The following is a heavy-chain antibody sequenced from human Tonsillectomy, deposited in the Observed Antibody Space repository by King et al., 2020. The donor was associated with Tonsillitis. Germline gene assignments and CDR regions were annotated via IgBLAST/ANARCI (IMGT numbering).Heavy chain of an antibody. CDR3: ARAVGPGVAAAGTLDP. CDR2: ISYDGKAK. Sequence: VQLVESGGGVVQPGRSLRLSCAASGFTINNYAMNWVRQAPGKGLEWVAVISYDGKAKSYAKSVKGRFTISRDNSENTIYLQMNSLRPEDTAVYYCARAVGPGVAAAGTLDPWGQGTLVTVSS. CDR1: GFTINNYA. D-gene: IGHD6-13*01. J-gene: IGHJ5*02. V-gene: IGHV3-30*04.